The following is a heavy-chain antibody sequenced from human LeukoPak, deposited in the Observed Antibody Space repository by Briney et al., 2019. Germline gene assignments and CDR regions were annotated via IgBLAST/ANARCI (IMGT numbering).Heavy chain of an antibody. V-gene: IGHV3-43D*04. J-gene: IGHJ6*04. CDR1: GFTFNNYA. CDR2: SNWDGGRT. CDR3: AKDGGSGWSLAYYYGMDV. D-gene: IGHD6-19*01. Sequence: GGSLRLSCAASGFTFNNYAMHWVRQAPGKGLEWVALSNWDGGRTYYADSVKGRFTISRDNSENFLYLQMHSLRLEDTALYYCAKDGGSGWSLAYYYGMDVWGKGTTVTDSS.